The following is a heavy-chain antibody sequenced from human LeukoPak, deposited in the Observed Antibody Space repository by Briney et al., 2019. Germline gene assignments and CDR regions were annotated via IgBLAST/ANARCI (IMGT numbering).Heavy chain of an antibody. D-gene: IGHD6-13*01. J-gene: IGHJ4*02. Sequence: SETLSLTCTVSGGSISSYYWSWFRQPPGKGLEWIGEINPSGTTTYNPSLQSRVSISVDTTTNHFSLRVTSVTAAATAPYYCAGGGDAARRGYWGGGTLVTVSS. V-gene: IGHV4-34*01. CDR3: AGGGDAARRGY. CDR1: GGSISSYY. CDR2: INPSGTT.